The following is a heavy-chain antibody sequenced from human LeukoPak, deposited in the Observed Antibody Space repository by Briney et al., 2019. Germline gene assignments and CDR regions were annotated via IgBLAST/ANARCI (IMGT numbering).Heavy chain of an antibody. CDR1: GGSFSGYY. V-gene: IGHV4-34*01. Sequence: SETLSLTCAVYGGSFSGYYWSWIRQPPGKGLEWIGEINHSGSTNYNPSLKSRVTISVDTSKNQFSLKLSSVTAADTAVYYCATSAMGSSWVNDAFDIWGQGTMVTVSS. CDR3: ATSAMGSSWVNDAFDI. CDR2: INHSGST. D-gene: IGHD6-13*01. J-gene: IGHJ3*02.